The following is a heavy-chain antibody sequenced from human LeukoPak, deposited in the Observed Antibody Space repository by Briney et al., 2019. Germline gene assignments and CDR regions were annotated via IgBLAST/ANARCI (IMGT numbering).Heavy chain of an antibody. Sequence: GSSVKVTCKASAGTFTSYAISWVRQAPGQGLEWMGGTIPIFGTANYAQKFQGRVTITADKSTSTAYMELRSLRSEDTAVYYFAREDHGSGSYYTFDYWGQGTLVTVSS. CDR1: AGTFTSYA. D-gene: IGHD3-10*01. CDR2: TIPIFGTA. CDR3: AREDHGSGSYYTFDY. V-gene: IGHV1-69*06. J-gene: IGHJ4*02.